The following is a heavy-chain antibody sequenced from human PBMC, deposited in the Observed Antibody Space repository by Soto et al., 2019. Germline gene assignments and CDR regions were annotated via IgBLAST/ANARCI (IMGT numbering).Heavy chain of an antibody. V-gene: IGHV1-2*02. CDR3: ARSRVITIFGVVTDPIFDY. CDR1: GYTFTGYY. CDR2: INPNSGGT. D-gene: IGHD3-3*01. Sequence: ASVKVSCKASGYTFTGYYMHWVRQAPGQGLEWMGWINPNSGGTNYAQKFQGRVTVTRDTSISTAYMELSRLRSDDTAVYYCARSRVITIFGVVTDPIFDYWGQGTLVTVSS. J-gene: IGHJ4*02.